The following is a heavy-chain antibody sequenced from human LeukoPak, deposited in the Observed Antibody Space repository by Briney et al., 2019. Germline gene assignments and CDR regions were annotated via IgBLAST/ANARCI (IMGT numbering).Heavy chain of an antibody. CDR1: GFTFGTNW. CDR3: ARDHSGYEN. J-gene: IGHJ4*02. Sequence: GGSLRLSCAASGFTFGTNWMSWVRQAPGKGLEWVANINGDGSEKNYVDSVKGRFTISRDNVKNTVYLQMNSLRAEDTAVYYCARDHSGYENWGQGTLVTVSS. V-gene: IGHV3-7*04. CDR2: INGDGSEK. D-gene: IGHD5-12*01.